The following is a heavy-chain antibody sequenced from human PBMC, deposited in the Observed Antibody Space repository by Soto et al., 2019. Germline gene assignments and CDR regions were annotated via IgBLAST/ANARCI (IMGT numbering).Heavy chain of an antibody. V-gene: IGHV3-23*01. CDR3: AKPEGIAAAVPFDY. CDR2: ISGSGGST. J-gene: IGHJ4*02. D-gene: IGHD6-13*01. Sequence: GGSLRLSCSDSGFTFSSYAMSWVRQAPGKGLEWVSAISGSGGSTYYADSVKGRFTISRDNSKNTLYLQMNSLRAEDTAVYYCAKPEGIAAAVPFDYWGQGTLVTVSS. CDR1: GFTFSSYA.